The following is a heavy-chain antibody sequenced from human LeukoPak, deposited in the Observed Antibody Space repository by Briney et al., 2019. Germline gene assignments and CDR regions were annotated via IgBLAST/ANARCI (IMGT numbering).Heavy chain of an antibody. CDR3: ASNLVGATDRDAFDI. CDR2: IYYSGST. Sequence: SETLSLTCTVSGGSISSSSYYWGWIRQPPGKGLEWIGSIYYSGSTYYNPSLKSRVTISVDTTKNQFSLKLSSVTAADTAVYYCASNLVGATDRDAFDIWGQGTMVTVSS. V-gene: IGHV4-39*01. J-gene: IGHJ3*02. D-gene: IGHD1-26*01. CDR1: GGSISSSSYY.